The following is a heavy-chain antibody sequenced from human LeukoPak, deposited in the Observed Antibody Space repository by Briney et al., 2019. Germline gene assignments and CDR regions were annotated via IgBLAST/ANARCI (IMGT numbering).Heavy chain of an antibody. CDR2: ISGSGDTT. CDR1: GFTFSSYA. J-gene: IGHJ4*02. CDR3: AKAIGYCSSTSCYTFDY. D-gene: IGHD2-2*02. V-gene: IGHV3-23*01. Sequence: GGSLRLSCAASGFTFSSYAMSWVRQAPGKGLEWVSAISGSGDTTYYADSVRGRFTISRDNSENTLFLQMNSLRAEDTAVYYCAKAIGYCSSTSCYTFDYWGQGTLVTVSS.